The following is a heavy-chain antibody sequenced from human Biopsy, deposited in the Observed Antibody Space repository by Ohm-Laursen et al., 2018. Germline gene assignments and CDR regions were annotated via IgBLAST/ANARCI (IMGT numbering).Heavy chain of an antibody. CDR2: MYISGTT. V-gene: IGHV4-4*07. CDR1: GGSLSNFY. J-gene: IGHJ6*02. D-gene: IGHD4-17*01. Sequence: GTLSLTCSVSGGSLSNFYWSWIRQPAGKGLEWIGRMYISGTTNYNPSLKSRVTMSIDTSKNQFSLRLSSVTAADTAVYYCATLYGDDYPYYGLVVWGQGTTVTVSS. CDR3: ATLYGDDYPYYGLVV.